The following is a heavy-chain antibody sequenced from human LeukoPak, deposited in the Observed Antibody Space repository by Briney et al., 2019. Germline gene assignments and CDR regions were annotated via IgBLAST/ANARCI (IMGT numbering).Heavy chain of an antibody. D-gene: IGHD3-22*01. CDR3: TRGNDYDSSGSDYYYYMDV. CDR2: MNPNSGNT. Sequence: ASVKVSCKASGYTFTSYDINWVRQATGQGLEWMGWMNPNSGNTGYAQKFQGRVTITRNTSISTAYMELSSLRSEDTAVYYCTRGNDYDSSGSDYYYYMDVWGTGTTVTISS. J-gene: IGHJ6*03. V-gene: IGHV1-8*03. CDR1: GYTFTSYD.